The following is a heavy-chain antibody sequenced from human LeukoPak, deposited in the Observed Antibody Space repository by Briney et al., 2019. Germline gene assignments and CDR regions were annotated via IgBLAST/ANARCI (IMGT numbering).Heavy chain of an antibody. D-gene: IGHD3-22*01. Sequence: GGSLRLSCAASGFTFSSYSVNWVRQAPGKGLEWVSSISSSSSYIYYADSVKGRFTISRDNAKNSLYLQMNSLRAEDTAVYYCASRDYYDSSGYGYWGQGTLVTVSS. CDR1: GFTFSSYS. CDR3: ASRDYYDSSGYGY. J-gene: IGHJ4*02. V-gene: IGHV3-21*01. CDR2: ISSSSSYI.